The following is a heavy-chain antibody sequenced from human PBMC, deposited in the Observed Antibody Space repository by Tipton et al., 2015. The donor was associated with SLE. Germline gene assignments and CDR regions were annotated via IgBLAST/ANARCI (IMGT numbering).Heavy chain of an antibody. CDR1: GGSFSGYY. V-gene: IGHV4-34*01. D-gene: IGHD5-12*01. J-gene: IGHJ4*02. Sequence: TLSLTCAVYGGSFSGYYWSWIRQPPGKGLEWIGEINHSGSTNYNPSLKSRVTISVDTSKNQFSLKLSSVTAADTAVYYCARRLTRYSGYDYFDYWCQGTLVTVSS. CDR3: ARRLTRYSGYDYFDY. CDR2: INHSGST.